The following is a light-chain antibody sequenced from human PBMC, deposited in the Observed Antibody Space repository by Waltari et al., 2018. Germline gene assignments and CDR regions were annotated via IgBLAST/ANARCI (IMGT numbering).Light chain of an antibody. Sequence: QSALTQPASVSGSPGQSITISCTGTSSDVGGYNYVSWYQQHPGKAPPLMIYEVSNRPSGVSNRVSGSKSGNTAALTISGLQAEDEADYYCCSYAGTFTYVLFGGGTKLTVL. V-gene: IGLV2-14*01. CDR1: SSDVGGYNY. J-gene: IGLJ2*01. CDR2: EVS. CDR3: CSYAGTFTYVL.